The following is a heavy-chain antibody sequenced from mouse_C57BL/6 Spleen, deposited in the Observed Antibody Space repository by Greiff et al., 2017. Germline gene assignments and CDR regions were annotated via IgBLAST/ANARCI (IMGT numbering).Heavy chain of an antibody. Sequence: VQLQQSGAELVRPGASVTLSCKASGYTFTDYEMHWVKQTPVHGLEWIGAIDPETGGTAYNQKFKGKAILTADKSSSKAYMELRSLTSEDSAVYYCTISFAYWGQGTLVTVSA. V-gene: IGHV1-15*01. CDR3: TISFAY. J-gene: IGHJ3*01. CDR2: IDPETGGT. CDR1: GYTFTDYE.